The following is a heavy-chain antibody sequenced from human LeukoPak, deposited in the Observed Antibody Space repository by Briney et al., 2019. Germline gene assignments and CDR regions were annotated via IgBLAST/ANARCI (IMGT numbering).Heavy chain of an antibody. Sequence: ASVKVSCKASGYTFTGYYMHGVRQAPGQGLEWMGWINPNSGGTNYAQKFQGRVTMTRDTSISTAYMELSRLRSDDTAVYYCARVPALVGALDYWGQGTLVTVSS. CDR2: INPNSGGT. D-gene: IGHD1-26*01. CDR3: ARVPALVGALDY. CDR1: GYTFTGYY. V-gene: IGHV1-2*02. J-gene: IGHJ4*02.